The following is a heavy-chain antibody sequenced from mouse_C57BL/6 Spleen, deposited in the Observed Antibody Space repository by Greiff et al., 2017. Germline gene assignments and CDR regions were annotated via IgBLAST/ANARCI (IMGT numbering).Heavy chain of an antibody. J-gene: IGHJ1*03. CDR1: GYSITSGYY. V-gene: IGHV3-6*01. CDR2: ISYDGSN. Sequence: ESGPGLVKPSQSLSLTCSVTGYSITSGYYWNWIRQFPGNKLEWMGYISYDGSNNYNPSLKNRISITRDTSKNQFFLKLNSVTPEDTATYDCARAPYGNYGYWYFEVWGTGTTVTVSS. CDR3: ARAPYGNYGYWYFEV. D-gene: IGHD2-1*01.